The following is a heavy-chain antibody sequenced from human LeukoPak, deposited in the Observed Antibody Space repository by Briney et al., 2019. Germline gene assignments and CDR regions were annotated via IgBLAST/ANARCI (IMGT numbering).Heavy chain of an antibody. CDR1: GGSVSSGSYY. J-gene: IGHJ6*02. D-gene: IGHD3-16*01. Sequence: SETLSLTCTVSGGSVSSGSYYWSWIRQPPGKGLEWIGYIYYSGSTNYNPSLKSRVTISVDTSKNQFSLKLSSVTAADTAVYYCARADGGYYYGTDVWGQGTTVTVSS. CDR3: ARADGGYYYGTDV. CDR2: IYYSGST. V-gene: IGHV4-61*01.